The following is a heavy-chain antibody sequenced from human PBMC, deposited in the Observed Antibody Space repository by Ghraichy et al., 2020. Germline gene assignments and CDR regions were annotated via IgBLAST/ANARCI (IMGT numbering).Heavy chain of an antibody. J-gene: IGHJ1*01. CDR3: ASALIGMATTLEIQH. CDR2: IYHSGST. V-gene: IGHV4-30-2*01. Sequence: SETLSLTCAVSGGSISSGGYSWSWIRQPPGKGLEWIGYIYHSGSTYYNPSLKSRVTISVDRSKNQFSLKLSSVTAADTAVYYCASALIGMATTLEIQHWGQGTLVTVSS. CDR1: GGSISSGGYS. D-gene: IGHD5-24*01.